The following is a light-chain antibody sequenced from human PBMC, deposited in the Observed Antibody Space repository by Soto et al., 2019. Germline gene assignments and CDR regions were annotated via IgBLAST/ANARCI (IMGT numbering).Light chain of an antibody. CDR3: QQYGSSPPGLT. CDR2: GAS. Sequence: EIVLTQSPGTLSLSPGERATLSCRASQSVSSSYLAWYQQKPGQAPRLLIYGASSRATGIPDGFSGSGSGTDFTLTISRLEPEDFAVYYCQQYGSSPPGLTFGGGTKVDNK. CDR1: QSVSSSY. J-gene: IGKJ4*01. V-gene: IGKV3-20*01.